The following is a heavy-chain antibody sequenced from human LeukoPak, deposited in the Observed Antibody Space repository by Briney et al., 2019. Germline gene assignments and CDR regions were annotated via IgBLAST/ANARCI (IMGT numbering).Heavy chain of an antibody. CDR2: IYSGGST. CDR3: ATGYSYGSLAY. D-gene: IGHD5-18*01. CDR1: GFTVSSNY. Sequence: GGSLRLSCAASGFTVSSNYMSWVRQAPGKGLEWVSVIYSGGSTYYADSVKGRFTISRDNSKNTLYLQTNSLRAEDTAVYYCATGYSYGSLAYWGQGTLVTVSS. V-gene: IGHV3-53*01. J-gene: IGHJ4*02.